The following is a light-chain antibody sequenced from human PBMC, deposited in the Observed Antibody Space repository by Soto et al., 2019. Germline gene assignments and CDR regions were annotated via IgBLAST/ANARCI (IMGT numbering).Light chain of an antibody. J-gene: IGLJ2*01. V-gene: IGLV2-14*01. CDR3: CSYTTTTTVL. CDR1: SSDIGAYIY. CDR2: EVS. Sequence: QSALTQPASVSGSPGHSITISCTGTSSDIGAYIYVSWYQQHPGKAPKVMIYEVSNRPSGVSNRFSGSKSGNTASLTISGLQAEDEADYYCCSYTTTTTVLFGGGTKLTVL.